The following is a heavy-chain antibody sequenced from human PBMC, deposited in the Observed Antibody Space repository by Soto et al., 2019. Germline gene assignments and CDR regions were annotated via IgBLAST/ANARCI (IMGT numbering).Heavy chain of an antibody. V-gene: IGHV3-33*01. CDR2: IWYDGSNK. CDR3: ARFPYGDYLSYFDY. CDR1: GFTFSSYG. J-gene: IGHJ4*02. Sequence: QVQLVESGGGVVQPGRSLRLSCAASGFTFSSYGMHWFRQAPGKGLEWVAVIWYDGSNKYYADYVKGRFTISRDNSKNTLYLQMNSLRAEDTAVYYCARFPYGDYLSYFDYWGQGTLVTVSS. D-gene: IGHD4-17*01.